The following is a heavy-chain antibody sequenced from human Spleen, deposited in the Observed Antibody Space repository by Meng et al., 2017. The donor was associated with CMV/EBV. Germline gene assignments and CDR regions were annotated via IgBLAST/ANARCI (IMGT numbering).Heavy chain of an antibody. CDR3: AREGYYYDSSGYERGWFDP. CDR1: GFTFSSYD. V-gene: IGHV3-13*01. J-gene: IGHJ5*02. Sequence: GGSLRLSCAASGFTFSSYDMHWVRQATGKGLEWVSAIGTAGDTYYPGSVKGRFTISRENAKNSLYLQMNSLRAGDTAVYYCAREGYYYDSSGYERGWFDPWGQGTLVTVSS. CDR2: IGTAGDT. D-gene: IGHD3-22*01.